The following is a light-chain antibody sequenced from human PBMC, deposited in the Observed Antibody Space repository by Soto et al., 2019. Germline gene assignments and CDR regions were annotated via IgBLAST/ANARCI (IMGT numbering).Light chain of an antibody. CDR1: QSVSSY. J-gene: IGKJ1*01. CDR2: GAS. CDR3: QQYNNWPGT. Sequence: EIVLTQSPATLSLSPGERATLSCRASQSVSSYLVWYQQKPGQAPRLLIYGASTRATGIPARFSGSGSGTEFTLTISSLQSEDFAVYYCQQYNNWPGTFGQGTKVEIK. V-gene: IGKV3-15*01.